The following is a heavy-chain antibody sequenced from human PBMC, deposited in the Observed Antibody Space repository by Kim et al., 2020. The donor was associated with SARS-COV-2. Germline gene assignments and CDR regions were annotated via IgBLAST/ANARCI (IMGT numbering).Heavy chain of an antibody. CDR1: GFTFSSYA. J-gene: IGHJ4*02. D-gene: IGHD3-3*01. V-gene: IGHV3-23*01. CDR2: ISGSGGST. CDR3: AKETRKAIFGVVITSYFAY. Sequence: GGSLRLSCAASGFTFSSYAMSWVRQAPGKGLEWVSGISGSGGSTYYADSVKGRFTISRDNSKNTLYLQMNSLRDEDTAVYYCAKETRKAIFGVVITSYFAYWGRGNLLTLSS.